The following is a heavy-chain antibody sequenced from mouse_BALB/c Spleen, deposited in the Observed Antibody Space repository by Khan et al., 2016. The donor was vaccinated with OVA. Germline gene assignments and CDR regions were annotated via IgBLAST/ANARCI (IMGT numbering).Heavy chain of an antibody. J-gene: IGHJ3*01. D-gene: IGHD1-1*01. CDR3: ASHLAGSFAY. CDR1: GFTFSTYG. CDR2: ISSGGSYT. Sequence: EVQLVESGGDLVKPGGSLKLSCAASGFTFSTYGMSWVRQTPDKRMEWVATISSGGSYTYYPDNVKGRFTISRDNAKNTLYLQMSNLKSEDTAIYYCASHLAGSFAYWGQGTLVTVSA. V-gene: IGHV5-6*01.